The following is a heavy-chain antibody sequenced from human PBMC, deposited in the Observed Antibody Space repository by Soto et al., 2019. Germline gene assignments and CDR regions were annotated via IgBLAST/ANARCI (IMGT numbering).Heavy chain of an antibody. Sequence: GGSLRLSCTASGFTFSSDWMHWVRQAPGKGLVWVSRMNSDGSSTSYADSVKGRFTISRDNAKNTLYLQMNSLRVEDTAVYYCARAILGVFIGLGDGMDVWGQGTTVTVSS. CDR3: ARAILGVFIGLGDGMDV. D-gene: IGHD3-3*01. J-gene: IGHJ6*02. CDR1: GFTFSSDW. CDR2: MNSDGSST. V-gene: IGHV3-74*01.